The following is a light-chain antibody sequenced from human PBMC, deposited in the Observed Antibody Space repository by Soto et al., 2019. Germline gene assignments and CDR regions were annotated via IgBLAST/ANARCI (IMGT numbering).Light chain of an antibody. Sequence: ALTQPASVSGSLRQSITISCTGSRSDIGGYNYVSWYQHHPGKAPKLMIYDVTNRPSEVSNRFSGSKSGNTASLTISGLQAEDEADYYRTSFTSRSTMVFGGGTKVTVL. V-gene: IGLV2-14*01. CDR3: TSFTSRSTMV. CDR1: RSDIGGYNY. J-gene: IGLJ2*01. CDR2: DVT.